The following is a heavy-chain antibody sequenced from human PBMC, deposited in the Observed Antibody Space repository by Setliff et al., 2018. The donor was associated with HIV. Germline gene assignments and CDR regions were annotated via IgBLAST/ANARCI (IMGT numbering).Heavy chain of an antibody. Sequence: ASVKVSCKASGYTFTGYFIHWVRQAPGQGFEWMGWMNPNTGNTHYAPKFQGRVTMTRDTSITTAYMEMTKLTSDDTAVYYCARDIGGYWDYHYYMDVWGKGTTVTVSS. J-gene: IGHJ6*03. CDR3: ARDIGGYWDYHYYMDV. CDR2: MNPNTGNT. D-gene: IGHD3-22*01. CDR1: GYTFTGYF. V-gene: IGHV1-2*02.